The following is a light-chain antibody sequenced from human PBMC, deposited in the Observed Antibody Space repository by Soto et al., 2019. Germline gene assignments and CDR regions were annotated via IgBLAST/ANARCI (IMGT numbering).Light chain of an antibody. CDR1: SSDVGGYNY. CDR3: SSYGGSNNGGV. V-gene: IGLV2-8*01. J-gene: IGLJ1*01. Sequence: QSALTQPPSASGSPGQSVTISCTGASSDVGGYNYVSWYQHHPGKAPKLMIYEVSKRPSGVPDRFSGSKSGNTASLTVSGLQAEDEADYYCSSYGGSNNGGVFGTGTKLTVL. CDR2: EVS.